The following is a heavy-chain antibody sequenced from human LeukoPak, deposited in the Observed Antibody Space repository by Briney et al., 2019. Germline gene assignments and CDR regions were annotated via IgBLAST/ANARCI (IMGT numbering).Heavy chain of an antibody. CDR2: ITWKSGNI. V-gene: IGHV3-9*02. CDR1: GFTSDDYA. J-gene: IGHJ6*04. D-gene: IGHD5-12*01. CDR3: ARDRNWVGGSDPHRYYYGMGV. Sequence: GGSLRLSCAASGFTSDDYAMHWVRQAPGKGLGWVSGITWKSGNIGYADSVKGRFTIARDNAKNSLYLQMNSLRVEDTDLYYCARDRNWVGGSDPHRYYYGMGVWGKGTTVTVSS.